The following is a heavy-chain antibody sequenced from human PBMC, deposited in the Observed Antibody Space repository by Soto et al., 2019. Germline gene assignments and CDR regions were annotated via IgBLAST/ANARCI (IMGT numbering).Heavy chain of an antibody. D-gene: IGHD2-2*01. CDR3: ASDGPPMDY. V-gene: IGHV1-18*01. CDR2: VSAYNGNT. J-gene: IGHJ4*02. CDR1: GYTFTSYY. Sequence: QVQLVQSGAEVKKPGASVKVSCKASGYTFTSYYISWVRQAPGQGLEWMGWVSAYNGNTHYAQKVQGRVTMTTATSTSTVYMDLRSLRSDDTAVYYCASDGPPMDYWGQGTLVTVSS.